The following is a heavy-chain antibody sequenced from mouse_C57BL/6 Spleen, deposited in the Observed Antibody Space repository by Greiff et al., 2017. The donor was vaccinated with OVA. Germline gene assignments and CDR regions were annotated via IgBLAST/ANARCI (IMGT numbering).Heavy chain of an antibody. CDR2: ISDGGSYT. CDR3: ARERGYGNAGFAY. J-gene: IGHJ3*01. V-gene: IGHV5-4*01. D-gene: IGHD2-10*02. CDR1: GFTFSSYA. Sequence: EVKLMESGGGLVKPGGSLKLSCAASGFTFSSYAMSWVRQTPEKRLEWVATISDGGSYTYYPDNVKGRFTISRDNAKNNLYLQRSHLKSEDTAMYYCARERGYGNAGFAYWGQGTLVTVSA.